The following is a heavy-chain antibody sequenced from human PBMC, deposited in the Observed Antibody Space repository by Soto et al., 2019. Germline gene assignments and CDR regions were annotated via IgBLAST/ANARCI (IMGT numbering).Heavy chain of an antibody. CDR2: IYYSGST. Sequence: QVQLQESGPGLVKPSQTLSLTCTVSGGSISSGGYYWSWIRQHPGKGLEWIGYIYYSGSTYYNPSLESRVTISVDTSKNQFSLKLSSVTAADTAVYYCARGLVVPAAANGDDAFDIWGQGTMVTVSS. CDR3: ARGLVVPAAANGDDAFDI. CDR1: GGSISSGGYY. J-gene: IGHJ3*02. D-gene: IGHD2-2*01. V-gene: IGHV4-31*03.